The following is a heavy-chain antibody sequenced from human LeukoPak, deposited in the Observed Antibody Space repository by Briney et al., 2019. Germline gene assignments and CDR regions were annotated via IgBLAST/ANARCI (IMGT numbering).Heavy chain of an antibody. CDR3: TTNYDILIGYRFDY. J-gene: IGHJ4*02. CDR2: IKSKTDGGTT. Sequence: GGSLRLSCAASGFTFSNAWMSWVRQAPGKGLEWVGRIKSKTDGGTTDYAAPVKGRFTISRDDSKNTLYLQMNSLKTEDTAVYYCTTNYDILIGYRFDYWGQGTLVTVSS. V-gene: IGHV3-15*01. CDR1: GFTFSNAW. D-gene: IGHD3-9*01.